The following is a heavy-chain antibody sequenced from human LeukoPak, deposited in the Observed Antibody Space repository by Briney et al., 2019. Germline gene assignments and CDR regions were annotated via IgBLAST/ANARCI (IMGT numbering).Heavy chain of an antibody. CDR3: AKSHYYGDWYFDL. CDR2: IRYDGSNK. CDR1: EFTFSTYW. J-gene: IGHJ2*01. D-gene: IGHD3-10*01. V-gene: IGHV3-30*02. Sequence: PGGSLRLSCAASEFTFSTYWMTWVRQAPGKGLEWVAFIRYDGSNKYYADSVKGRFTISRDNSKNTLYLQMNSLRAEDTAVYYCAKSHYYGDWYFDLWGRGTLVTVS.